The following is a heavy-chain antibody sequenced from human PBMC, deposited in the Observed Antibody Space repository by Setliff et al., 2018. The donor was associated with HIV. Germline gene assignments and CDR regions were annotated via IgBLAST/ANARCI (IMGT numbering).Heavy chain of an antibody. CDR3: ARLPRIALSGTFGWFDP. Sequence: GGSLRLSCTASGFSFDDYALTWVRQAPGKGLEWVGFIRSKPIGGTTDYGASVKGRFIISRDDSKNTVYLQMNSLKTEDTAVYYCARLPRIALSGTFGWFDPWGQGTLVTVSS. D-gene: IGHD6-19*01. CDR2: IRSKPIGGTT. CDR1: GFSFDDYA. V-gene: IGHV3-49*04. J-gene: IGHJ5*02.